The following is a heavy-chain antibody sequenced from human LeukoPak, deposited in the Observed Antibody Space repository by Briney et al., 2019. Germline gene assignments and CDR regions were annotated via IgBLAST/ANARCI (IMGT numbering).Heavy chain of an antibody. D-gene: IGHD6-19*01. CDR1: GYTFTGYY. CDR3: ARDLAVAEYYFDY. CDR2: INPNSGGT. J-gene: IGHJ4*02. V-gene: IGHV1-2*02. Sequence: ASVKVPCKASGYTFTGYYMHWVRQAPGQGLEWMGWINPNSGGTDYAQKFQGRVTMTRDTSISTAYMELSRLRSDDTAVYYCARDLAVAEYYFDYWGQGTLVTVSS.